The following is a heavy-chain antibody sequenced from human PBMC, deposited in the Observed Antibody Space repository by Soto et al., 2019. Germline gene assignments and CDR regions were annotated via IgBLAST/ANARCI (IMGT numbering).Heavy chain of an antibody. D-gene: IGHD1-26*01. CDR3: ARSLVGATFDY. CDR1: GGSISSYY. CDR2: IYYSGST. Sequence: SETLSLTCTVSGGSISSYYWSWIRQPPGKGLEWIGYIYYSGSTNYNPSLKSRVAISVDTSKNQFSLKLSSVTAADTAVYYCARSLVGATFDYWGQGTLVTVSS. V-gene: IGHV4-59*01. J-gene: IGHJ4*02.